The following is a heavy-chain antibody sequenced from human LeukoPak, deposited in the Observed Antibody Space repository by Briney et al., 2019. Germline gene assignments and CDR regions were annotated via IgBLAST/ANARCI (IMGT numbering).Heavy chain of an antibody. Sequence: ASVKVSCKASGYTFTSYYMHWVRQAPGQGLEWMGIINPSGGSTSYAQKFQSRVTMTRDTSTSTVYMELSSLRSEDTAVYYCARDRQYYYDSSGYYASAFDIWGQGTMVTVSS. J-gene: IGHJ3*02. V-gene: IGHV1-46*01. CDR2: INPSGGST. CDR3: ARDRQYYYDSSGYYASAFDI. D-gene: IGHD3-22*01. CDR1: GYTFTSYY.